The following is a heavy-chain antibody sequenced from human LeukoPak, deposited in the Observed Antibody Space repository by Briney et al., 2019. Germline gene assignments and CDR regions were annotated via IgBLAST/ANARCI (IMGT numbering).Heavy chain of an antibody. Sequence: PSETLSLTCTVSGGSISSSSYYWGWIRQPPGKGLEWIGSIYYSGSTYYNPSLKSRVTISVDTSKNQFSLKLSSVTAADTAVFYCATSGWYLLPGIYWGQGTLVTVSS. J-gene: IGHJ4*02. D-gene: IGHD6-19*01. V-gene: IGHV4-39*01. CDR2: IYYSGST. CDR1: GGSISSSSYY. CDR3: ATSGWYLLPGIY.